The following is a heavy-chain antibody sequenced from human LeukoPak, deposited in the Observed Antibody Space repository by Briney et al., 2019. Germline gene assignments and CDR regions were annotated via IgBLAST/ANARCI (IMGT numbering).Heavy chain of an antibody. Sequence: PGRSLRLSCAASGFTFDDYAMHWVRQAPGKGLEWVSGISWNSGSIGYADSVKGRFTISRDNAKNSLYLQMNSLRAEDTAVYYCARGTPGIVVVPVGPWGQGTLVTVSS. D-gene: IGHD2-2*01. CDR1: GFTFDDYA. J-gene: IGHJ5*02. CDR2: ISWNSGSI. V-gene: IGHV3-9*01. CDR3: ARGTPGIVVVPVGP.